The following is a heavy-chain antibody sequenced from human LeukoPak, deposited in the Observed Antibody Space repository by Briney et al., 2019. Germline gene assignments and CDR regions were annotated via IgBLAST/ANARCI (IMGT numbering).Heavy chain of an antibody. CDR3: AREVNGAYYFDY. CDR1: GFTFSGYA. V-gene: IGHV3-33*01. Sequence: GGSLRLSCAASGFTFSGYAMDWVRQAPGKGLEWVAVIWSDGSNKYYADSVEGRFTISRDNSKNTLHLQMDSLRAEDTAVYYCAREVNGAYYFDYWGQGTLVTVPS. J-gene: IGHJ4*02. CDR2: IWSDGSNK. D-gene: IGHD2-8*01.